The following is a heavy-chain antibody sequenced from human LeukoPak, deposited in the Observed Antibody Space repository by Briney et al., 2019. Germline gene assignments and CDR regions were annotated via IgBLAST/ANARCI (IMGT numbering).Heavy chain of an antibody. V-gene: IGHV3-23*01. CDR1: GFTFSTYA. D-gene: IGHD6-13*01. CDR3: AKGPRQQLVTRFDN. Sequence: PGRSLRLSCAASGFTFSTYAMSWVRQAPGKGLEWGSDISGSGGSTYYADSVKGRFTVSRDNSKNTLYLQLSSLRADDTAVYYCAKGPRQQLVTRFDNWGQGTLVTVSS. J-gene: IGHJ4*02. CDR2: ISGSGGST.